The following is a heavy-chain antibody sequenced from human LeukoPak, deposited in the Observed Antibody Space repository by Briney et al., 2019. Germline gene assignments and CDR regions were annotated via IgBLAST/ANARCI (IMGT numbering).Heavy chain of an antibody. J-gene: IGHJ4*02. CDR3: AKDGRRWLQRDFFFET. CDR1: GFTFSSYG. CDR2: ILYDGTAE. Sequence: PGGSLRLSCAASGFTFSSYGMHWVRQAPGMGLEWVAVILYDGTAEYYADSVRGRFTISRDDFKNTLYLQLDSLRAEDTAVYYCAKDGRRWLQRDFFFETWGQGTLVTVTS. V-gene: IGHV3-30*18. D-gene: IGHD5-24*01.